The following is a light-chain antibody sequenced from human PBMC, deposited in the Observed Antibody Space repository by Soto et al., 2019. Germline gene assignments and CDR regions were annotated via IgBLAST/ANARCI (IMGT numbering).Light chain of an antibody. CDR2: GVS. CDR1: STDVGGYNY. Sequence: QSVLTQPASLSGSPGQSITISCTGTSTDVGGYNYVSWYQQHPGKAPKLMIYGVSNRPSGISDRFSGSKSGNTASLTISGLQAEDEAEYYCSSYTTTNTLEVFGTGTKVTVL. V-gene: IGLV2-14*01. J-gene: IGLJ1*01. CDR3: SSYTTTNTLEV.